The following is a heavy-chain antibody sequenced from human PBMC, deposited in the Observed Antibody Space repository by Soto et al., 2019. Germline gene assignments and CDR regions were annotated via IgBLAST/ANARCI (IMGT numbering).Heavy chain of an antibody. Sequence: SETLSLTCTVSGGSISSYYWSWIRQPPGKGLEWIGYIYYSGSTNYNPSLKSRVTISVDTSKNQFSLKLSSVTAADTAVYYCARETVTRDYFDYWGQGTLFTVSS. CDR1: GGSISSYY. CDR3: ARETVTRDYFDY. J-gene: IGHJ4*02. CDR2: IYYSGST. D-gene: IGHD4-17*01. V-gene: IGHV4-59*01.